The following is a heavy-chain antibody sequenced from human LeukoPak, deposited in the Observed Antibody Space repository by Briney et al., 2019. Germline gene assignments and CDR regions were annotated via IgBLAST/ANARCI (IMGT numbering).Heavy chain of an antibody. CDR2: ITPSGST. Sequence: SETLSLTCAVYGASFSGYYWNWIRQPPGKGLEWIGEITPSGSTNYNPSLKSRVTISGDTSNNHFSLKLNSVTVADTAVYYCARSGVWGQGTLVTVSS. V-gene: IGHV4-34*01. D-gene: IGHD6-25*01. J-gene: IGHJ4*02. CDR1: GASFSGYY. CDR3: ARSGV.